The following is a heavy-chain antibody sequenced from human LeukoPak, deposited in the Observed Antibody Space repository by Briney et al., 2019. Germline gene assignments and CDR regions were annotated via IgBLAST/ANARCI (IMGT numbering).Heavy chain of an antibody. CDR3: AKDWGEIVVVPYGMDV. D-gene: IGHD2-2*01. CDR1: GFTFSSYW. J-gene: IGHJ6*02. Sequence: GGSLRLSCAASGFTFSSYWMHWVRQAPGKGLVWVSRINSDGSSTSYADSVKGRFTISRDNAKNTLYLQMNSLRAEDTAVYYCAKDWGEIVVVPYGMDVWGQGTTVTVSS. CDR2: INSDGSST. V-gene: IGHV3-74*01.